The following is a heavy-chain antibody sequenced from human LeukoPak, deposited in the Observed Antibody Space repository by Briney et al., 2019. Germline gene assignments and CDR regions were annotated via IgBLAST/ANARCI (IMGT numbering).Heavy chain of an antibody. CDR1: GFTFSSYW. V-gene: IGHV3-20*01. Sequence: GGSLRLSCAASGFTFSSYWMSWVRQAPGKGLEWVSGINWNGGSTGYADSVKGRFTISRDNAKNSLYLQMNSLRAEDTALYHCARHDSSGYYYFYDWGQGTLVTVSS. CDR2: INWNGGST. J-gene: IGHJ4*02. CDR3: ARHDSSGYYYFYD. D-gene: IGHD3-22*01.